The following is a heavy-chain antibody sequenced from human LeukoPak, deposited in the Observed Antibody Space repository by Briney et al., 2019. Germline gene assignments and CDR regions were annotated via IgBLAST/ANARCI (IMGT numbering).Heavy chain of an antibody. V-gene: IGHV4-59*08. CDR1: GGSFSGYY. Sequence: SETLSLTCAVYGGSFSGYYWSWIRQPPGKGLEWIGYIYYSGSTNYNPSLKSRVTISVDTSKNQFSLKLSSVTAADTAVYYCASSPTYYDFWSGYRGYYYGMDVWGQGTTVTVSS. CDR2: IYYSGST. J-gene: IGHJ6*02. D-gene: IGHD3-3*01. CDR3: ASSPTYYDFWSGYRGYYYGMDV.